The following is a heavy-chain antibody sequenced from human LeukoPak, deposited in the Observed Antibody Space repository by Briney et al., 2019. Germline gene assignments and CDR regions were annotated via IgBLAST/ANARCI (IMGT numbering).Heavy chain of an antibody. CDR3: ARAPKDYGGISGAQTFDY. Sequence: ASVKVSCKASGYTFITYGITWVRQTPGQGLEWMGWISAYNGNTNYAQKLQGRVTMTTDTSTSIAYMELRSLRSDDTALYYCARAPKDYGGISGAQTFDYWGQGTLVTVSS. CDR2: ISAYNGNT. CDR1: GYTFITYG. D-gene: IGHD4-23*01. V-gene: IGHV1-18*01. J-gene: IGHJ4*02.